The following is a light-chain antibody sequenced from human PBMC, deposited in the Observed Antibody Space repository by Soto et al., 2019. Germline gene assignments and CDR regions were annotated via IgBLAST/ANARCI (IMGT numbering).Light chain of an antibody. CDR2: GAS. Sequence: EIVMTQSPATQSVSPGERATLSCRASQSVSSNLAWYQQKPGQAPRLLIYGASTRATGIPARFSGSGSGTEFTLTISSLQSEDFAVYYCQQSYTFGQGTKLEIK. V-gene: IGKV3-15*01. CDR1: QSVSSN. CDR3: QQSYT. J-gene: IGKJ2*01.